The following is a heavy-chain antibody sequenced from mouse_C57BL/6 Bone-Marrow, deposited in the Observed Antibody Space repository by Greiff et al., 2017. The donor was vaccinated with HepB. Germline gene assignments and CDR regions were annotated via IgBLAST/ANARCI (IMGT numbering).Heavy chain of an antibody. J-gene: IGHJ4*01. V-gene: IGHV1-50*01. CDR1: GYTFTSYW. CDR2: IDPSDSYT. Sequence: QVQLQQPGAELVKPGASVKLSCKASGYTFTSYWMQWVKQRPGQGLEWIGEIDPSDSYTNYNQKFKGKATLTVDTSSSTAYMQLSSPTSEDSAVYYCARGMITTDYYAMDYWGQGTSVTVSS. CDR3: ARGMITTDYYAMDY. D-gene: IGHD2-4*01.